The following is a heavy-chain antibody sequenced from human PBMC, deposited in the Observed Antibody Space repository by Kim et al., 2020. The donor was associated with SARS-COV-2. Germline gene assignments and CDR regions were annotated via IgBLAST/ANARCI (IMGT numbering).Heavy chain of an antibody. CDR3: ARELEGWFDP. CDR2: IYYSGST. V-gene: IGHV4-31*03. D-gene: IGHD1-1*01. CDR1: GGSISSGGYY. Sequence: SETLSLTCTVSGGSISSGGYYWSWIRQHPGKGLEWIGYIYYSGSTYYNPSLKSRVTISLDTSKNQFSLKLSSVTAADTAMYYCARELEGWFDPWGQGTLVTVSS. J-gene: IGHJ5*02.